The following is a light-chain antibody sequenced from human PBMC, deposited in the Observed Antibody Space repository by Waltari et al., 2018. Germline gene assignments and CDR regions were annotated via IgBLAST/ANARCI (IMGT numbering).Light chain of an antibody. CDR3: QQYNTWPPLT. CDR2: GAS. CDR1: QNVYTN. V-gene: IGKV3-15*01. J-gene: IGKJ4*01. Sequence: EIVMTQSPATLSLSPGESATRSCRASQNVYTNLAWYQQKPGQAPRLLISGASARATGVPWRFRGSGSGTEFTLTISSLQSDDFAVYYCQQYNTWPPLTFGGGTRVDIK.